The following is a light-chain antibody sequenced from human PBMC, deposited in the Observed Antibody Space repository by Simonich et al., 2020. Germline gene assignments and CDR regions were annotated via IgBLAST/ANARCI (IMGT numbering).Light chain of an antibody. CDR2: EGS. Sequence: QSALTQPASVSGSPGQSITISCTGTSSDVGGYNYVSWYQQHPGKAPKLMIYEGSNRTSGFSNRCSGYKSGNTASLTISGLQAEDEADYYCCSYAGSSTWVFGGGTKLTVL. CDR3: CSYAGSSTWV. V-gene: IGLV2-23*01. J-gene: IGLJ3*02. CDR1: SSDVGGYNY.